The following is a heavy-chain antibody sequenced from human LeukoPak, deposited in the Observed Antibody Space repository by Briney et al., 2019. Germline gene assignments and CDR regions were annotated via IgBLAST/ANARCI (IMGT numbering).Heavy chain of an antibody. CDR2: VHYTGTT. Sequence: PSETLSLTCSVSGVSMSSYYWSWIRQPPGKGLEWIGYVHYTGTTNYNASLKGRVTISLDTSKNQFSLKLSSVTAADTAVYYCASFLAHRSNDYWGQGTLVTVSS. CDR3: ASFLAHRSNDY. J-gene: IGHJ4*02. V-gene: IGHV4-59*01. D-gene: IGHD2/OR15-2a*01. CDR1: GVSMSSYY.